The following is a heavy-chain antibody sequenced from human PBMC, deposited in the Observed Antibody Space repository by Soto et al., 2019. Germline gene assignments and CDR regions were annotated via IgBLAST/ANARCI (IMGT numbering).Heavy chain of an antibody. J-gene: IGHJ4*02. CDR1: GFTFSDFG. V-gene: IGHV3-23*01. Sequence: GGSLRLSCAASGFTFSDFGMSWVRQAPGKGLEWVSVISASGDATYYAASVKGRFTLSRDNSKNTLYLQMNSLTVADTAVYYCAKKVTIYAVDPADYWGQGTQVTVSS. CDR2: ISASGDAT. D-gene: IGHD3-3*01. CDR3: AKKVTIYAVDPADY.